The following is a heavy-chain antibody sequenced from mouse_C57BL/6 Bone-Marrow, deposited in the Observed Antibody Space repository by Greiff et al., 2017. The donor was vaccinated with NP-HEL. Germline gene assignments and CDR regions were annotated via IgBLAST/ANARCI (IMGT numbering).Heavy chain of an antibody. CDR2: IHPNSGST. CDR1: GYTFTSYW. J-gene: IGHJ3*01. D-gene: IGHD1-1*01. V-gene: IGHV1-64*01. Sequence: QVQLQQPGAELVKPGASVKLSCKASGYTFTSYWMHWVKQRPGQGLEWIGMIHPNSGSTNYNEKFKSKATLTVDKSSSTAYMQLSSLTSEDSAVYYCARSPYYYGSSPWFAYWGQGTLVTVSA. CDR3: ARSPYYYGSSPWFAY.